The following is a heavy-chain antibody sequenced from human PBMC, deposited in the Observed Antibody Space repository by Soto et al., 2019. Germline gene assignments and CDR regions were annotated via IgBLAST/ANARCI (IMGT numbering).Heavy chain of an antibody. J-gene: IGHJ4*02. D-gene: IGHD2-2*01. CDR1: GFTFSSYW. CDR2: IKQDGSEK. V-gene: IGHV3-7*04. CDR3: AGGLYCSSTSCYDY. Sequence: GGSLRLSCAASGFTFSSYWMSWVRQAPGKGLEWVANIKQDGSEKYYVDSVKGRFTISRDNAKNSLSLQMNSLRAEDTTVYYCAGGLYCSSTSCYDYWGQGTLVTVSS.